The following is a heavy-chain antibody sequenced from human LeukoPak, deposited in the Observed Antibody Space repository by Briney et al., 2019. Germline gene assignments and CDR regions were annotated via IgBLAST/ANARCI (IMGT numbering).Heavy chain of an antibody. CDR1: GFTFSGYS. V-gene: IGHV3-21*01. J-gene: IGHJ3*02. Sequence: GGSLRLSCAASGFTFSGYSMNWVRQAPGKGLEWVSSISSSSSYIYYADSVKGRFTISRDNAKNSLYLQMNSLRAEDTAVYYCARTTERRLIVVVPAAISAFDIWGQGTMVTVSS. CDR2: ISSSSSYI. CDR3: ARTTERRLIVVVPAAISAFDI. D-gene: IGHD2-2*02.